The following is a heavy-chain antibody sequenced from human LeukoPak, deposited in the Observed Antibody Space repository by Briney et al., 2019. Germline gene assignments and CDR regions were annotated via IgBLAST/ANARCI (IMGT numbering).Heavy chain of an antibody. D-gene: IGHD3-22*01. CDR3: ARGTRLVTMIFVVPPVDY. V-gene: IGHV1-2*02. CDR2: INPNNGGT. J-gene: IGHJ4*02. CDR1: GYTFIDYY. Sequence: GASVKVSCKTSGYTFIDYYIHWVRQAPGQGLEWMGWINPNNGGTNFAEEFQGRVTMTRDTSINTVYMELRSLRSDDTAVFYCARGTRLVTMIFVVPPVDYWGQGTLVTVSS.